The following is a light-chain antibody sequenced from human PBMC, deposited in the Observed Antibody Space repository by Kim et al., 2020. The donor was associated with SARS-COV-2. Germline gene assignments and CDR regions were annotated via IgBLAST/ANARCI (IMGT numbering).Light chain of an antibody. CDR2: EVS. CDR3: QQHNDYWT. CDR1: QSIGNW. J-gene: IGKJ1*01. V-gene: IGKV1-5*01. Sequence: DTQMTQSPSILSASVGDRVTITCRASQSIGNWLAWYQQKPGKAPKLLIYEVSTLESGVPSRFSGSGSGTEFTLTINSLQPSDFATYYCQQHNDYWTFGQGTKVVIK.